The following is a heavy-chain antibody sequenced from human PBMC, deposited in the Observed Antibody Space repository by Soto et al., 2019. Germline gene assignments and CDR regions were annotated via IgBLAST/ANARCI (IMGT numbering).Heavy chain of an antibody. V-gene: IGHV4-31*03. D-gene: IGHD2-2*01. CDR1: GGSISSGGYY. CDR2: IYYSGST. J-gene: IGHJ5*02. Sequence: SETLSLTCTVSGGSISSGGYYWSWIRQHPGKGLEWIGYIYYSGSTYYNPSLKSRVTISVDTSKNQFSLKLSSVTAADTAVYYCARFFQLLSPFDPWGRGTLVTVSS. CDR3: ARFFQLLSPFDP.